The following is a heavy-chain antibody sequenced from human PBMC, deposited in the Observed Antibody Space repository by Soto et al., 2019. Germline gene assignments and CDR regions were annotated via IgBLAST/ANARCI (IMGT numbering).Heavy chain of an antibody. CDR3: AREGGRYCTGGSCQVDY. D-gene: IGHD2-15*01. V-gene: IGHV4-39*02. CDR1: GVSISSSSYY. J-gene: IGHJ4*02. Sequence: SETLSLTCDVYGVSISSSSYYWGWIRQPPGKGLEWIGSIYYSGNTYYTPSLKSRVTISVDTSKNQFSLKLSSVTAADTAVYYCAREGGRYCTGGSCQVDYWGQGTLVTVSS. CDR2: IYYSGNT.